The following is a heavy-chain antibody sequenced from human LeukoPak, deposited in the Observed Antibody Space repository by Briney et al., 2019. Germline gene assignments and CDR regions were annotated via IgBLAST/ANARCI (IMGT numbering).Heavy chain of an antibody. CDR2: IASDGSST. D-gene: IGHD4-23*01. J-gene: IGHJ4*02. CDR1: GFTFSSYW. Sequence: GGSLRLSCAASGFTFSSYWMNWVRQAPGKGLVWVSRIASDGSSTTYADSVKGRFSVSRDNAKNTLYLQMNSLRVEDTAVYYCARGRPHGNDYWGQGTLVTVSS. CDR3: ARGRPHGNDY. V-gene: IGHV3-74*01.